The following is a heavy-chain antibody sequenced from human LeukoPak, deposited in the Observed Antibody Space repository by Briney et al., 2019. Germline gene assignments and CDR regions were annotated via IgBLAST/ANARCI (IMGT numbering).Heavy chain of an antibody. CDR3: VKDGGRDTAAAYY. V-gene: IGHV3-9*01. CDR1: GFTFDDYA. Sequence: GGSLGLSCAAFGFTFDDYAMHWVRHAPGKGLEWVSGILRNSGSIGYADSVKGRFTISRDDAKNSLYLQMNSLRAEDTALYYCVKDGGRDTAAAYYWGQGTLVSVSS. CDR2: ILRNSGSI. D-gene: IGHD6-13*01. J-gene: IGHJ4*02.